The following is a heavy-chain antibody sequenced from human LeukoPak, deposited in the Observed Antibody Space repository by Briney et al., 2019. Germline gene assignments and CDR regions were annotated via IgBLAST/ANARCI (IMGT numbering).Heavy chain of an antibody. D-gene: IGHD5-24*01. CDR1: GFTFSSYS. CDR2: ISSSSSYI. J-gene: IGHJ4*02. Sequence: GGSLRLSCAASGFTFSSYSMNWVRQAPGKGLEWVSSISSSSSYIYYADSVKGRFTMSRDNSRNTLYLQVGSLRPEDTAVYYCARDGKATNDYWGQGTLVTVSS. CDR3: ARDGKATNDY. V-gene: IGHV3-21*01.